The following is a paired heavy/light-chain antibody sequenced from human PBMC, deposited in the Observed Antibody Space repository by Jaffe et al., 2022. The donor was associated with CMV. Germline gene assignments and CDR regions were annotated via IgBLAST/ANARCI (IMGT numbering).Heavy chain of an antibody. CDR3: ARVGVAHGWLRFRPPSHYGMDV. V-gene: IGHV3-48*02. CDR1: GFTFSSYS. D-gene: IGHD5-12*01. Sequence: EVQLVESGGGLVQPGGSLRLSCAASGFTFSSYSMNWVRQAPGKGLEWVSYISSSSSTIYYADSVKGRFTISRDNAKNSLYLQMNSLRDEDTAVYYCARVGVAHGWLRFRPPSHYGMDVWGQGTTVTVSS. J-gene: IGHJ6*02. CDR2: ISSSSSTI.
Light chain of an antibody. Sequence: SYVLTQPPSVSVAPGKTARITCGGNNIGSKSVHWYQQKPGQAPVLVIYYDSDRPSGIPERFSGSNSGNTATLTISRVEAGDEADYYCQVWDSSSDYWVFGGGTKLTVL. CDR3: QVWDSSSDYWV. CDR2: YDS. V-gene: IGLV3-21*04. CDR1: NIGSKS. J-gene: IGLJ3*02.